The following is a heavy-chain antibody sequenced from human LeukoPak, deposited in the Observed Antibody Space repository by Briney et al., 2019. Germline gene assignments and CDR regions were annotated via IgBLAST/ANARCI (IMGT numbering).Heavy chain of an antibody. CDR2: ITGSGGST. V-gene: IGHV3-23*01. J-gene: IGHJ4*02. CDR3: ARDQLGAVLYFDY. D-gene: IGHD1-1*01. CDR1: GFTFSSYD. Sequence: GGSLRLSCAASGFTFSSYDMTWVRQAPGKGLEWVSAITGSGGSTYYADSVKGRFTISRDNSKNTLYLQINSLRVEDTAVYYCARDQLGAVLYFDYWGQGALVTVSS.